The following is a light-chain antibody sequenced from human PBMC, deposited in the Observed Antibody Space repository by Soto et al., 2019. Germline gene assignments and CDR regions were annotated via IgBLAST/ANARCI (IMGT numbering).Light chain of an antibody. CDR1: SSDVGGYDV. Sequence: QSALTQPRSVSGSPGQSVTISCTGTSSDVGGYDVVSWYQHHPGKAPKLIIYDVTKRPSGVPDRFSGSKSGNTASLTISGLQAEDEADYYCCTYAGSYACWVFGGGTKLTVL. CDR3: CTYAGSYACWV. V-gene: IGLV2-11*01. CDR2: DVT. J-gene: IGLJ3*02.